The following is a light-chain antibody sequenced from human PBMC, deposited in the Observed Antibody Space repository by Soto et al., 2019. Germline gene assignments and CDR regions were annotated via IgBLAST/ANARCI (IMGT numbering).Light chain of an antibody. CDR3: QQYGSSPPYT. J-gene: IGKJ2*01. V-gene: IGKV3-20*01. CDR2: GSS. CDR1: QTVSGNY. Sequence: EIVLTQSPGILSLSPGERATLSCRASQTVSGNYLAWYQQKPGQSPRLLIYGSSDRATGIPDRFSGSGSGTDCTLTIKRVEPEDFAVYYCQQYGSSPPYTFGQGTTLEI.